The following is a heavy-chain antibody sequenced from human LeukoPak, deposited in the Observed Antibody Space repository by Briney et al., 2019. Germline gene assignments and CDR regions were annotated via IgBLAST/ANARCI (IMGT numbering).Heavy chain of an antibody. J-gene: IGHJ4*02. V-gene: IGHV3-30-3*01. CDR1: GFPFRSYG. D-gene: IGHD3-3*01. CDR3: ARDGGGFEIFGVVTADY. Sequence: PGTSLRLSCTGSGFPFRSYGLHWVRQAPGKGLEWLAVISYDGSNKYYADSVKGRFTISRDNSKNTLYLQMNSLRAEDTAVYYCARDGGGFEIFGVVTADYWGQGTLVTVSS. CDR2: ISYDGSNK.